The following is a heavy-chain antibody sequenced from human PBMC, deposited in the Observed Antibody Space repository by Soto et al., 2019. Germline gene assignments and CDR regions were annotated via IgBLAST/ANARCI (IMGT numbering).Heavy chain of an antibody. V-gene: IGHV4-59*12. Sequence: SETLSLTCTVSGGNISSYYWSWIRQPPGKGLEWIGYIYYSGSTNYNPSLKSRVTISVDTSKNQFSLKLSSVTAADTAVYYCARVPDRWGQGTLVTVSS. CDR1: GGNISSYY. D-gene: IGHD2-2*01. CDR2: IYYSGST. CDR3: ARVPDR. J-gene: IGHJ5*02.